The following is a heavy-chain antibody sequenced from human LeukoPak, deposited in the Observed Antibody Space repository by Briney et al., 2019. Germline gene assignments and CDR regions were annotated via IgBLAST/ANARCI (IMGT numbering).Heavy chain of an antibody. J-gene: IGHJ4*02. CDR2: IYHSGST. CDR3: ARGESGYSFDY. D-gene: IGHD5-18*01. CDR1: VGSTSSGGSS. V-gene: IGHV4-30-2*01. Sequence: PSQTLSLTSAVPVGSTSSGGSSGSWIRHPPGKGLEWIGYIYHSGSTYYNPSLKSRVTISVDRSKNQFSLKLSSVTAADTAVYYCARGESGYSFDYWGQGTLVTVSS.